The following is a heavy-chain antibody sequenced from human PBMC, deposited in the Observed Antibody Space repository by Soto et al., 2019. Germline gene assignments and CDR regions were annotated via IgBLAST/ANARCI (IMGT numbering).Heavy chain of an antibody. D-gene: IGHD5-12*01. CDR1: GFNSDDYA. CDR3: AKDHDEDFGYDLDYFDY. V-gene: IGHV3-9*02. CDR2: ISWSSVTF. J-gene: IGHJ4*02. Sequence: EVPLVESGGGLVQPGRSLRLSCAASGFNSDDYAMHWVRQAPGKGLEWVSGISWSSVTFDYADSVKGRFTISRDNAKNSLYLQMNSLRAEDTAFYYCAKDHDEDFGYDLDYFDYWGQGTLVTVSS.